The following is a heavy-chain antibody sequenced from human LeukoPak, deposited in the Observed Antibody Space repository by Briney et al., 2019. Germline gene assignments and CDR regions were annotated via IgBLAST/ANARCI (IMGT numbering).Heavy chain of an antibody. V-gene: IGHV1-69*13. Sequence: SVKVSCKASGGTFSSYAISWVRQAPGQGLEWMGGIIPIFGTANYAQGFQGRVTITADESTSTAYMELSSLRSEDTAVYYCARAFDYGEYYFDYWGQGTLVTVSS. CDR2: IIPIFGTA. D-gene: IGHD4-17*01. CDR1: GGTFSSYA. CDR3: ARAFDYGEYYFDY. J-gene: IGHJ4*02.